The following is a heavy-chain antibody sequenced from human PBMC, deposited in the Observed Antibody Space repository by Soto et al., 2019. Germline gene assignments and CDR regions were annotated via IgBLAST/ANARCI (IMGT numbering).Heavy chain of an antibody. CDR3: ARGGEPRITIFGVVISQNWFDP. CDR1: GGSFSGYY. J-gene: IGHJ5*02. V-gene: IGHV4-34*01. Sequence: SETLSLTCAVYGGSFSGYYWSWIRQPPAKGLEWIGEINHSGSTNYNPSLKSRVTISVDTSKNQFSLKLSSVTAADTAVYYCARGGEPRITIFGVVISQNWFDPWGQGTLVTVSS. CDR2: INHSGST. D-gene: IGHD3-3*01.